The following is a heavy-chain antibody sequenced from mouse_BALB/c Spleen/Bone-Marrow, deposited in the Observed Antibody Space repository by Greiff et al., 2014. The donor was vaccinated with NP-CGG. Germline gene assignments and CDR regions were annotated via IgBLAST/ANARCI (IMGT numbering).Heavy chain of an antibody. CDR3: ARITTATGAMDY. J-gene: IGHJ4*01. D-gene: IGHD1-2*01. CDR2: MWADGST. CDR1: GFSLTNYG. V-gene: IGHV2-9*02. Sequence: VQVVESXPGLVAPSQSLSITCTVSGFSLTNYGVHWVRQPPGKGLEWLGVMWADGSTNYNSALMSRLSISKDNSKSQVFFKMNSLQTDDTAMYYCARITTATGAMDYWGQGTSVTVSS.